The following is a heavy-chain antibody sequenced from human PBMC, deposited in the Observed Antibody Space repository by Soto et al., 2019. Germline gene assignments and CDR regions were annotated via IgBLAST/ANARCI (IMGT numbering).Heavy chain of an antibody. D-gene: IGHD3-3*01. CDR1: GFPFSTYI. J-gene: IGHJ6*02. CDR3: ARDDAIFGAIPRMDI. CDR2: ITTGSSRNI. V-gene: IGHV3-21*06. Sequence: GGSLRLSCSASGFPFSTYIMYWVRQAPGKGLEWVSSITTGSSRNIFYADSVKGRFTISRDNANNILYLEMDNLRVEDTAVYYCARDDAIFGAIPRMDIWGQGTTVTVSS.